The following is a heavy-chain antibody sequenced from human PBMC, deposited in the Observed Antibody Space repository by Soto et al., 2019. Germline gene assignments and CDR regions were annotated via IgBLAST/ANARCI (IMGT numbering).Heavy chain of an antibody. CDR1: GFAFSNYA. J-gene: IGHJ6*02. CDR3: AKGQLVSRSTYQYYYAVDV. Sequence: LRLSFAASGFAFSNYAMTWVRQAPGRGLEWVSYITASGDNTYYADFVKGRFTISRDNSDNTLYLQMNSLRAEDTAVYYCAKGQLVSRSTYQYYYAVDVWGQGTTVTVSS. V-gene: IGHV3-23*01. CDR2: ITASGDNT. D-gene: IGHD6-13*01.